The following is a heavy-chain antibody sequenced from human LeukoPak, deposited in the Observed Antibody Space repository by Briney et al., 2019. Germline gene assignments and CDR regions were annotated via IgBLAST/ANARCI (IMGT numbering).Heavy chain of an antibody. J-gene: IGHJ4*02. CDR3: AGGERWLQFGRV. CDR1: GGSISSGSYY. D-gene: IGHD5-24*01. V-gene: IGHV4-61*02. Sequence: SETLSLTCTVSGGSISSGSYYWSWIRQPAGKGLEWIARIYTSGSTNYNPSLKSRVTISVDTSKNKFSLKLSSVTAADTAVYYCAGGERWLQFGRVWGQGTLVTVSS. CDR2: IYTSGST.